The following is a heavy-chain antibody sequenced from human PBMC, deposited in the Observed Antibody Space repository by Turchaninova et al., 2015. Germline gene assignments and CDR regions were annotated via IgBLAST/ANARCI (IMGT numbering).Heavy chain of an antibody. CDR1: GFTFSNDG. Sequence: EVQILESGGGLVQPGGSIRRSCAASGFTFSNDGMGLARQATGKCMECVSGISGSGMNTFDADSVKGRITISRDNSKNTLYLQMNSLRAEDTAIYYCAKLKAGIQDAFDIWGQGTMVTV. D-gene: IGHD4/OR15-4a*01. CDR2: ISGSGMNT. V-gene: IGHV3-23*01. J-gene: IGHJ3*02. CDR3: AKLKAGIQDAFDI.